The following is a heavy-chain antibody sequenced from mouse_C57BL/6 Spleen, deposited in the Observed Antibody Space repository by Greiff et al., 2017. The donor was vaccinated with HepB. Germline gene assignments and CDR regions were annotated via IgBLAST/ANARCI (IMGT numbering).Heavy chain of an antibody. Sequence: VQLQQPGTELVKPGASVKLSSKASGYTFTSYWMHWVKQRPGQGLEWIGNINPSNGGTNYNEKFKSKATLTVDKSSSTAYMQLSSLTSEDSAVYYCASGVITTVVATYDAMDYWGQGTSVTVSS. CDR2: INPSNGGT. V-gene: IGHV1-53*01. CDR3: ASGVITTVVATYDAMDY. J-gene: IGHJ4*01. D-gene: IGHD1-1*01. CDR1: GYTFTSYW.